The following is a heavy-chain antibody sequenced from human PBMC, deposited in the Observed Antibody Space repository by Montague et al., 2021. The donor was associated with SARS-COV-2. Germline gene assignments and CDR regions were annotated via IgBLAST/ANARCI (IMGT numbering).Heavy chain of an antibody. Sequence: ETLSLTCTVSGGSISSFYWSWFRQPPGKGLEWIGYISDSGSTNYNPSLTGRVTMSVDTSKNQFSLKVNSVTAADTAVYYCARHYSATLPAVYWGQGTLVTVSS. V-gene: IGHV4-59*08. CDR3: ARHYSATLPAVY. J-gene: IGHJ4*02. D-gene: IGHD2-15*01. CDR2: ISDSGST. CDR1: GGSISSFY.